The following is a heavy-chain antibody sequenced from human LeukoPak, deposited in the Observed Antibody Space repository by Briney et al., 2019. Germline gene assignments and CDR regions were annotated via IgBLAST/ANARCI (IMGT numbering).Heavy chain of an antibody. V-gene: IGHV3-30*18. Sequence: GRSLRLSCVASGFTFSNYYMHWVRQAPGKGLEWVAIISDDGERKFYADSVRGRITISRDDSKNTLYLQMNSLRVEDTAIYYCAKVKWSSSGALDYWGQGTLVSVSS. J-gene: IGHJ4*02. CDR2: ISDDGERK. CDR1: GFTFSNYY. D-gene: IGHD6-25*01. CDR3: AKVKWSSSGALDY.